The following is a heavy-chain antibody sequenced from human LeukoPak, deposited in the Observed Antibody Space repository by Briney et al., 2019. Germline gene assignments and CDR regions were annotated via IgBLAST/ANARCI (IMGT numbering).Heavy chain of an antibody. V-gene: IGHV1-46*01. D-gene: IGHD3-3*01. CDR1: GYTFTSYY. CDR3: ASSSRRGYYDFWSGYYPYALDY. J-gene: IGHJ4*02. CDR2: INPSGGST. Sequence: ASVEVSCKASGYTFTSYYMHWVRQAPRQGLEWMGIINPSGGSTSYAQKFQGRVTMTRDMSTSTVYMELSSLRSEDTAVYYYASSSRRGYYDFWSGYYPYALDYWGQGTLVTVSS.